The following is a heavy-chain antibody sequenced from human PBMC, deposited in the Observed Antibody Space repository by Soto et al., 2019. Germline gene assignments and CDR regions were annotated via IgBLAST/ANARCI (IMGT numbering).Heavy chain of an antibody. Sequence: SETLSLTCTVSGGSISSYYWSWIRQPPGKGLEWIGYIYYSGSTNYNPSLKSRVTISVDTSKNQFSLKRSSVTAADTAVYYCARHVRGVYYYYYYGMDVWGQGTTVTVSS. J-gene: IGHJ6*02. V-gene: IGHV4-59*08. CDR2: IYYSGST. CDR3: ARHVRGVYYYYYYGMDV. CDR1: GGSISSYY. D-gene: IGHD3-10*02.